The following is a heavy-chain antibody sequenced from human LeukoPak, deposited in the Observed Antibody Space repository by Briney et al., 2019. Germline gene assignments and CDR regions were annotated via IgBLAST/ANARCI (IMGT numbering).Heavy chain of an antibody. Sequence: GGSLRLSCAASGSTFSSYRMSWVRQAPGKGLEWVANIKQDGSGKYYVDSVKGRFTISRDNAKNSLYLQMNSLRAEDTAVYYCARYYALANYYYYMDVWGKGTTVTVSS. CDR3: ARYYALANYYYYMDV. CDR1: GSTFSSYR. V-gene: IGHV3-7*01. D-gene: IGHD2-2*01. J-gene: IGHJ6*03. CDR2: IKQDGSGK.